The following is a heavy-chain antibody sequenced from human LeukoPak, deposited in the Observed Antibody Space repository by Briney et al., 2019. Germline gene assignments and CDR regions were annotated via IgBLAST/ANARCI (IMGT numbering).Heavy chain of an antibody. CDR3: AETYYYDSSGWYYFDY. Sequence: ASVKVSCKASGYTFTGYYMHWVRQAPGQGLEGMGWINPNSGGTNYAQKFQGRVTMTRDTSISTAYMELSRLRSDDTAVYYCAETYYYDSSGWYYFDYWGLGTLVTVSS. CDR2: INPNSGGT. CDR1: GYTFTGYY. V-gene: IGHV1-2*02. D-gene: IGHD3-22*01. J-gene: IGHJ4*01.